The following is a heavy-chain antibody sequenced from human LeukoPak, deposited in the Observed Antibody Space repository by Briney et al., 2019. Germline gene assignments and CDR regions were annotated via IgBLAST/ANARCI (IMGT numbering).Heavy chain of an antibody. V-gene: IGHV4-30-4*08. Sequence: KPSQTLSLTCTVSGGSISSGDYYWSWIRQPPGKGLEWIGYIYYSGSTYYNPSLKSRVTISVDTSKNQFSLKLSSVTAADTAVYYCARVDSSGYGRYYFDYWGQGTLVTVSS. CDR3: ARVDSSGYGRYYFDY. D-gene: IGHD3-22*01. CDR1: GGSISSGDYY. CDR2: IYYSGST. J-gene: IGHJ4*02.